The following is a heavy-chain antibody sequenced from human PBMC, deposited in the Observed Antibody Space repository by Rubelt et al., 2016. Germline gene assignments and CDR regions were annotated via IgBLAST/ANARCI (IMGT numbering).Heavy chain of an antibody. CDR3: ARRGGSSGYYYFDY. CDR1: GASFSGYY. CDR2: INHSGST. V-gene: IGHV4-34*01. Sequence: QVQLQQWGAGLLKPSETLSLTCAVSGASFSGYYWSWIRQPQGKGLAWIGAINHSGSTNHTSSLKSRVTISVKPSKNQISLKLSSVTAADTAVYYCARRGGSSGYYYFDYSGQGTLVTVSS. D-gene: IGHD3-22*01. J-gene: IGHJ4*02.